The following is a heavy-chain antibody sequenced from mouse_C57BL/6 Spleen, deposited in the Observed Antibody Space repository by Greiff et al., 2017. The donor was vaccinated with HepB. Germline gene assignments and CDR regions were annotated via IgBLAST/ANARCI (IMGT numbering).Heavy chain of an antibody. CDR3: ARGGFLPWYFDV. V-gene: IGHV1-64*01. CDR2: IHPNRGST. D-gene: IGHD3-1*01. Sequence: QVQLQQPGAELVKPGASVKLSCKASGYTFTSYWMHWVKQRPGQGLEWIGMIHPNRGSTNYNEKFKSKATLTVDKSSSTAYMQRSSLTSEDSAVYYGARGGFLPWYFDVWGTGTTVTVSS. CDR1: GYTFTSYW. J-gene: IGHJ1*03.